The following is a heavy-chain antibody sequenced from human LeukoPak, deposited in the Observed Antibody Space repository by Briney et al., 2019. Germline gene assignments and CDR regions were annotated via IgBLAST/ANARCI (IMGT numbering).Heavy chain of an antibody. Sequence: SETLSLTCTVSGVSINSHYLNWIRQSPGTGLEWIGYISYIGRTNYNPSLKSRVTISIDTSKNQFSLKLRSVTAADTAVYYCARDLVTVTKGFDIWGQGTMVSVSS. D-gene: IGHD4-17*01. CDR2: ISYIGRT. V-gene: IGHV4-59*11. CDR1: GVSINSHY. J-gene: IGHJ3*02. CDR3: ARDLVTVTKGFDI.